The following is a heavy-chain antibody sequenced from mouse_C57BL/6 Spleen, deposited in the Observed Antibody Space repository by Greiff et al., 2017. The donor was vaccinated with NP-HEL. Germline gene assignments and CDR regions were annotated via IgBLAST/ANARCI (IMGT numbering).Heavy chain of an antibody. V-gene: IGHV3-6*01. Sequence: EVQLKESGPGLVKPSQSLSLTCSVTGYSITSGYYWNWIRQFPGNKLEWMGYISYDGSNNYNPSLKNRISITRDTSKNQFFLKLNSVTTEDTATYYCAREENYSNYAFAYWGQGTLVTVSA. CDR1: GYSITSGYY. CDR3: AREENYSNYAFAY. CDR2: ISYDGSN. J-gene: IGHJ3*01. D-gene: IGHD2-5*01.